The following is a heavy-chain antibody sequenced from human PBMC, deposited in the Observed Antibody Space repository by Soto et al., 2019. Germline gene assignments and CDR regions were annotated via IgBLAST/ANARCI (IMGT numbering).Heavy chain of an antibody. CDR1: GFTFSSYA. CDR3: ARGDFYDSSGPFSDAFDI. J-gene: IGHJ3*02. Sequence: GGSLRLSCAASGFTFSSYAMSWVRQAPGKGLEWVSAISGSGGSTYYADSVKGRFTISRDNSKNTLYLQMNSLRAEDTAVYYCARGDFYDSSGPFSDAFDIWGQGTMVTVSS. D-gene: IGHD3-22*01. V-gene: IGHV3-23*01. CDR2: ISGSGGST.